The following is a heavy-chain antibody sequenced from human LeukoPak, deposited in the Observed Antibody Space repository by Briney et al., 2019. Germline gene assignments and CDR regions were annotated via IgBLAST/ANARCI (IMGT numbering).Heavy chain of an antibody. V-gene: IGHV4-30-4*01. D-gene: IGHD3-16*02. CDR2: IYYSGST. CDR1: GVSISSGDYY. J-gene: IGHJ2*01. Sequence: KTSETLSLTCTVSGVSISSGDYYWSWIRQPPGKGLEWIGYIYYSGSTYYNPSLKSRVTISVDTSKNQFSLKLSSVTAADTAVYYCAAAPRVITFGGVIVDNWYFDLWGRGTLVTVSS. CDR3: AAAPRVITFGGVIVDNWYFDL.